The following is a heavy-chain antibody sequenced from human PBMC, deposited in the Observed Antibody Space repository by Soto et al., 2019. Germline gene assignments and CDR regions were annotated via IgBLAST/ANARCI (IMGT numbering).Heavy chain of an antibody. Sequence: PSETLSLTCAVSGYSISSGYYWGWIRQPPGKGLEWIGSIYHSGSTYYNPSLKSRATISVDTSKNQFSLKLSSVTAADTAVYYCARGGKVVPYDAFDIWGQGTMVTVSS. CDR2: IYHSGST. CDR1: GYSISSGYY. V-gene: IGHV4-38-2*01. D-gene: IGHD2-15*01. J-gene: IGHJ3*02. CDR3: ARGGKVVPYDAFDI.